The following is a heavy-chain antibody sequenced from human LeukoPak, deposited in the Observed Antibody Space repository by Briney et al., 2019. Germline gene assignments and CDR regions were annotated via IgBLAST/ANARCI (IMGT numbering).Heavy chain of an antibody. V-gene: IGHV3-30-3*02. CDR1: GFTFSSYA. CDR2: ISYDGSNK. D-gene: IGHD3-22*01. Sequence: PGGSLRLSCAASGFTFSSYAMHWVRQAPGKGLEWVAVISYDGSNKYYADSVKGRFTISRDNSKNTLYLQMNSLRAEDTAVYYCAKTKDSSGYYYADADAFDIWGQGTMVTVSS. J-gene: IGHJ3*02. CDR3: AKTKDSSGYYYADADAFDI.